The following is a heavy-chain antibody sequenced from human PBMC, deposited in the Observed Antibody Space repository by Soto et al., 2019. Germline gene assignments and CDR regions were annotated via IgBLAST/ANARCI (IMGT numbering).Heavy chain of an antibody. V-gene: IGHV3-74*01. J-gene: IGHJ4*02. CDR3: ARETGYSSGWRQDY. CDR1: GFTFSSYW. D-gene: IGHD6-19*01. Sequence: EVQLVESGGGLVQPGGSLRLSCAVSGFTFSSYWMHWVRQAPGKGLVWVSRINSDGSSISYADSVKGRFTISRDNAKNTLYLQMNSLRVEDTAVYYCARETGYSSGWRQDYWGQGTLVAVSS. CDR2: INSDGSSI.